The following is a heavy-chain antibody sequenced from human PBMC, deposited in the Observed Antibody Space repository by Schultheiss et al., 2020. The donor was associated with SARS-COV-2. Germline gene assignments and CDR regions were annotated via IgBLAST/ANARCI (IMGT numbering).Heavy chain of an antibody. CDR3: TRSRGRYDILTGYYMGWGFDY. CDR1: GFTFSGSA. J-gene: IGHJ4*02. V-gene: IGHV3-73*01. Sequence: GGSLRLSCAASGFTFSGSAMHWVRQASGKGLEWVGRIRSKANSYATAYAASVKGRFTISRDDSKNTAYLQMNSLKTEDTAVYYCTRSRGRYDILTGYYMGWGFDYWGQGTLVTVSS. CDR2: IRSKANSYAT. D-gene: IGHD3-9*01.